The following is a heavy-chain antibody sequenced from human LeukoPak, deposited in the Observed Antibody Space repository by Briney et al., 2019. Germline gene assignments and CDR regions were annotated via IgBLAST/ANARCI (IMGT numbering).Heavy chain of an antibody. D-gene: IGHD3-22*01. CDR3: ARDQLDYYDSSGHAYYYYYYMDV. V-gene: IGHV3-7*01. CDR1: GFTFSSYW. CDR2: IKQDGSEK. J-gene: IGHJ6*03. Sequence: GGSLRLSCAASGFTFSSYWMSWVRQAPGKGLEWVANIKQDGSEKYYVDSVKGRFTISRDNAKNSLYLQMNSLRAEDTAVYYCARDQLDYYDSSGHAYYYYYYMDVWGKGTTVTVSS.